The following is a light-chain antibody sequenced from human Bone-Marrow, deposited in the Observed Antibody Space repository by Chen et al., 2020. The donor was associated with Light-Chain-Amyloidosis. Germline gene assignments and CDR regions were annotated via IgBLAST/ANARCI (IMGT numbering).Light chain of an antibody. J-gene: IGLJ3*02. CDR3: QVWDRSSDRPV. CDR2: DDS. CDR1: NIGSTS. Sequence: SYVLTPPSSVSVAPGQTATIAWGGNNIGSTSVHWYQQTPGQAPLLVVYDDSDRPSGIPERLSGSNSGNTATLTISRVAAGDEADYCCQVWDRSSDRPVFGGGTKLTVL. V-gene: IGLV3-21*02.